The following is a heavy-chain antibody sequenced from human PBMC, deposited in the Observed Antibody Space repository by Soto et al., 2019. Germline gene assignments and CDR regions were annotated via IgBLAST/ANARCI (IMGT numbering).Heavy chain of an antibody. D-gene: IGHD5-12*01. Sequence: SETLSLTCTVSGGSISSSSYYWGWIRQPPGKGLEWIGSIYYSGSTYYNPSLKSRVTISVDTSKNQFSLKLSSVTAADTAVYYCVQWLRGDYFDYWGQGTLVTVSS. CDR3: VQWLRGDYFDY. CDR2: IYYSGST. CDR1: GGSISSSSYY. J-gene: IGHJ4*02. V-gene: IGHV4-39*01.